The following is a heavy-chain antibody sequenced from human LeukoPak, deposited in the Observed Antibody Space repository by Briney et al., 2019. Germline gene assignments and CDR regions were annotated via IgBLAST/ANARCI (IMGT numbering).Heavy chain of an antibody. CDR1: GFTFSSYG. CDR3: AKDRGDYFDY. J-gene: IGHJ4*02. CDR2: IRYDGSNK. Sequence: GGSLRLSCAASGFTFSSYGMHWVRQAPGKGLEWVAFIRYDGSNKYYADSVKGRFTISRDNSKNTLYLQTNSLRAEDTAVYYCAKDRGDYFDYWGQGTLVTVSS. V-gene: IGHV3-30*02.